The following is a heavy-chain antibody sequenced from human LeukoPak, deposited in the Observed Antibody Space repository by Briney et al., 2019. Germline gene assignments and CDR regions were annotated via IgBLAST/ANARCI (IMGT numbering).Heavy chain of an antibody. D-gene: IGHD3-16*02. CDR1: GGSISISSYY. Sequence: SQTLSLTCTVSGGSISISSYYWAWIRQPPAKGLEWIGTIYYSGSTYYNPSLKSRVTISVDTSKNQFSLRLSCVTAADTAVYYCARSDSYYDYVRGSYRPKAPYYYYYMAVWGKGTTVTVSS. J-gene: IGHJ6*03. V-gene: IGHV4-39*01. CDR3: ARSDSYYDYVRGSYRPKAPYYYYYMAV. CDR2: IYYSGST.